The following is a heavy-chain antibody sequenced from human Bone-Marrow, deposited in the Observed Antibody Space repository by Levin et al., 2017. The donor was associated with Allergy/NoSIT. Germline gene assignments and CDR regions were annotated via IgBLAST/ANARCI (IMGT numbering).Heavy chain of an antibody. V-gene: IGHV4-39*01. CDR2: MYHSGTT. Sequence: SQTLSLTCTVSGDSITRSSFYWGWIRQPPGKGLEWIGSMYHSGTTYYNPSLKSRVTISMDTSKNRFSLKVTSVTATDTAVYFCARHYFDFVSGPLRDGFDVWGLGTLVTVSS. J-gene: IGHJ4*02. CDR3: ARHYFDFVSGPLRDGFDV. D-gene: IGHD3-3*01. CDR1: GDSITRSSFY.